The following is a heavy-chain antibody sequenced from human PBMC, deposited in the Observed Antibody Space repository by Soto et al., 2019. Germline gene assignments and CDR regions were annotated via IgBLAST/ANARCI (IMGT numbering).Heavy chain of an antibody. J-gene: IGHJ4*02. CDR3: ARPDRMDSSGPQFDY. V-gene: IGHV4-39*01. CDR2: IYYSGST. D-gene: IGHD6-19*01. Sequence: PSETLSLTCTVSGGSISSSSYYWGWIRQPPGKGLEWIGSIYYSGSTYYNPSLKSRVTISVDTSKNQFSLKLSSVTAADTAVYYCARPDRMDSSGPQFDYWGQGTLVTVSS. CDR1: GGSISSSSYY.